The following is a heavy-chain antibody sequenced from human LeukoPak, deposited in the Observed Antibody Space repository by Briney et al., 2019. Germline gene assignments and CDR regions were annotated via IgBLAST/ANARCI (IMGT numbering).Heavy chain of an antibody. CDR1: GYTFTGYY. CDR3: ARVWAYDYVWGSYRQAPYDY. D-gene: IGHD3-16*02. CDR2: INPNSGGT. Sequence: GASVKLSCKASGYTFTGYYMHWVRQAPGQGLEWMGWINPNSGGTNYAQKFQGRVTMTRDTSISTAYMELSRLRSDDTAVYYCARVWAYDYVWGSYRQAPYDYWGQGTLVTVSS. J-gene: IGHJ4*02. V-gene: IGHV1-2*02.